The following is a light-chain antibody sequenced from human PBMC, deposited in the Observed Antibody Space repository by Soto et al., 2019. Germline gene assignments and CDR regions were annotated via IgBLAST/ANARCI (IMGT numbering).Light chain of an antibody. CDR2: TNN. J-gene: IGLJ3*02. V-gene: IGLV1-44*01. CDR1: SSNIGRHL. Sequence: QSVLTQQPSVSGTPGQRVTISCSGSSSNIGRHLVNWYQQRPVPAPRLLIYTNNQRPSGVYDRFSDSKSGTTASLAISVLQSEDEADDYCATWDGSLQSWVFGGGTELTVL. CDR3: ATWDGSLQSWV.